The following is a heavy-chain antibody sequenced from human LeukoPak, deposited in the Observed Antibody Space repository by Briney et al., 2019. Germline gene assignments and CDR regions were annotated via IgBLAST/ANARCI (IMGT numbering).Heavy chain of an antibody. Sequence: GGSLRLSCAASGFTFDDYAMHWVRHAPGKGLEWVSGISWNSGSIGYADSVKGRFTISRDNAKNSLYLQMNSLRAEDTALYYCASGEMATTHFDYWGQGTLVTVSS. CDR2: ISWNSGSI. V-gene: IGHV3-9*01. J-gene: IGHJ4*02. D-gene: IGHD5-24*01. CDR1: GFTFDDYA. CDR3: ASGEMATTHFDY.